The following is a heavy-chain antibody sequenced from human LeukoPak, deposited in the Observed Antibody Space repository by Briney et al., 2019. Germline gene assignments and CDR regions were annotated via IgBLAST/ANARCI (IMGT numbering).Heavy chain of an antibody. CDR2: IYGGGST. D-gene: IGHD1-26*01. CDR1: GFTVGSSY. J-gene: IGHJ4*02. CDR3: ARLSGSYYEADY. Sequence: TGGSLRLSCAASGFTVGSSYMGWVRQAPGKGLEWVSVIYGGGSTYYADSMKGRFTLSRDNSKNTLYLQMNSLRAEDTAVYYCARLSGSYYEADYWGQGTLVTVSS. V-gene: IGHV3-53*01.